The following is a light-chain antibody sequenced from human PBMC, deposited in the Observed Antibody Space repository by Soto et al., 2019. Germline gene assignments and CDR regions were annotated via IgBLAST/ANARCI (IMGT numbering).Light chain of an antibody. CDR1: QSIGSW. CDR3: QQFNSYLFT. Sequence: DIQMTQSPATLSASVGDRVTITCRASQSIGSWLAWYQQKPGKAPKLLIYDASSLESGVPSRFSGRGSGTEFTLTISSLQPDDFATYYCQQFNSYLFTFGQGTKVDIK. CDR2: DAS. V-gene: IGKV1-5*01. J-gene: IGKJ3*01.